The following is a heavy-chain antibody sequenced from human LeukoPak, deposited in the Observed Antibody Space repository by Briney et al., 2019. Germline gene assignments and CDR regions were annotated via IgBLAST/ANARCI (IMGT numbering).Heavy chain of an antibody. D-gene: IGHD6-13*01. CDR3: AREGRYSSSEGNWFDP. J-gene: IGHJ5*02. V-gene: IGHV1-2*06. CDR2: INPNSGGT. Sequence: ASVKVSCKASGYTFTDYDLHWVRQAPGQGLEWMGRINPNSGGTNYAQKFQGRVTMTRDTFISTAYMELSRLRSDDTAVYYCAREGRYSSSEGNWFDPWGQGTLVTVSS. CDR1: GYTFTDYD.